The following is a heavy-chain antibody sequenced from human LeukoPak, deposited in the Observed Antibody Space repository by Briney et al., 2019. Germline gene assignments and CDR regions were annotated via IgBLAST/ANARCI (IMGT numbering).Heavy chain of an antibody. Sequence: PSETLSLTCAVSGGSISSSNWWSWVRQPPGKGLEWIGEIYHSGSTNYNPSLKSRVTISVDKSKNQFSLKLSSVTAADTAVYYCARGKYYDFWSGYGNWFDPWGQGTLVTVSS. CDR1: GGSISSSNW. CDR3: ARGKYYDFWSGYGNWFDP. CDR2: IYHSGST. D-gene: IGHD3-3*01. V-gene: IGHV4-4*02. J-gene: IGHJ5*02.